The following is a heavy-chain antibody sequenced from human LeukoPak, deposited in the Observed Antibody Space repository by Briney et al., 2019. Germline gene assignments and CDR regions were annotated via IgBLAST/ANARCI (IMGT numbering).Heavy chain of an antibody. J-gene: IGHJ5*02. V-gene: IGHV4-39*07. CDR2: IYYSGST. CDR1: GGSISSSSYY. D-gene: IGHD6-19*01. CDR3: AREYGSGWYNWFDP. Sequence: SETLSLTCTVSGGSISSSSYYWGWIRQPPGKGLEWIGSIYYSGSTYYNPSLKSRVTISVDTSKNQFSLKLSSVTAADTAVYYCAREYGSGWYNWFDPWGQGTLVTVSS.